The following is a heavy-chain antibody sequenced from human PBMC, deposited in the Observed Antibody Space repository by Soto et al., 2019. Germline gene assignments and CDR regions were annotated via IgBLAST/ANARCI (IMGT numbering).Heavy chain of an antibody. CDR2: INHSGSI. Sequence: SETLSLTCAVYGGSFGGYYGSWIRQPPGKGLEWIGEINHSGSINYNPSLKSRVTISVDTSKNQFSLKLSSLTAADTAVYYCARLAGTEYYYYIDVWGKGTTVTVSS. CDR3: ARLAGTEYYYYIDV. J-gene: IGHJ6*03. V-gene: IGHV4-34*01. D-gene: IGHD6-13*01. CDR1: GGSFGGYY.